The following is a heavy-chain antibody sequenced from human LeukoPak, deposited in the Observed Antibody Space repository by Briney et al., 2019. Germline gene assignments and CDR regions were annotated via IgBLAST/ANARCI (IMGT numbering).Heavy chain of an antibody. CDR3: ARDPPDY. V-gene: IGHV3-30*03. CDR2: ISYDGSNK. Sequence: GGSLRLSCAASGFTFSSYGMHWVRQAPGKGLEWVAVISYDGSNKYYADSVKGRFTISRDNSKDTLYLQMNSLRAEDTAVYYCARDPPDYWGQGTLVTVSS. J-gene: IGHJ4*02. CDR1: GFTFSSYG.